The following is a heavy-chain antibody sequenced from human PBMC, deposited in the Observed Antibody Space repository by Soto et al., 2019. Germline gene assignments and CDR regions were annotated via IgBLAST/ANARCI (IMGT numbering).Heavy chain of an antibody. Sequence: GGSLRLSCAASGFTFSILAMGWVRQAPGKGLEWVSVIDYTGGTTYYADSVKGRFTISRDNSKNTLLLQMNSLGAEDTAVYYCAKDSNKYSSSLRGRYFDYWGQGIGVTVSS. CDR1: GFTFSILA. V-gene: IGHV3-23*01. D-gene: IGHD4-4*01. J-gene: IGHJ4*02. CDR2: IDYTGGTT. CDR3: AKDSNKYSSSLRGRYFDY.